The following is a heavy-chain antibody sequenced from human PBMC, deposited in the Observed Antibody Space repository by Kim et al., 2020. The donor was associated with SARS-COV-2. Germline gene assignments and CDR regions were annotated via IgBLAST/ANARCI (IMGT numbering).Heavy chain of an antibody. J-gene: IGHJ4*02. Sequence: SETLSLTCAVYGGSFSGYYWSWIRQPPGKGLEWIGEINHSGSTNYNPSLKSRVTISVDTSKNQFSLKLSSVTAADTAVYYCVRGLRTFGGGYDYPRGQGLDYWGQGTLVTVSS. CDR2: INHSGST. D-gene: IGHD5-12*01. V-gene: IGHV4-34*01. CDR1: GGSFSGYY. CDR3: VRGLRTFGGGYDYPRGQGLDY.